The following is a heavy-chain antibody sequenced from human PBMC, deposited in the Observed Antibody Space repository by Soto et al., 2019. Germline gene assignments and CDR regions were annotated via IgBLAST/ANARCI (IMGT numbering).Heavy chain of an antibody. V-gene: IGHV3-23*01. D-gene: IGHD3-16*01. Sequence: PGGSLRLSCAASGFTLSGYWMHWVRQAPGKGLVWVSAISGSGGSTYYADSVKGRFTISRDNSKNTLYLQMNSLRAEDTAVYYCAIWGPPYYYGMDVWGQGTTVTVSS. J-gene: IGHJ6*02. CDR1: GFTLSGYW. CDR2: ISGSGGST. CDR3: AIWGPPYYYGMDV.